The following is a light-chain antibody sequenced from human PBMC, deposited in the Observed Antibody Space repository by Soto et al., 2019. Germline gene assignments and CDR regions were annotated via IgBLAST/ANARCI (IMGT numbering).Light chain of an antibody. CDR3: SSYRGSSIRL. CDR1: SSYIGAYDY. CDR2: EVS. J-gene: IGLJ1*01. V-gene: IGLV2-14*01. Sequence: QSVLTQPASVSGSPGQSITFSCTGTSSYIGAYDYVSWYQQHPGKAPKLMIYEVSNRPSGVSNRFSGSKSGNTASLTISGLQAEDEADYYCSSYRGSSIRLFGTGTKVTVL.